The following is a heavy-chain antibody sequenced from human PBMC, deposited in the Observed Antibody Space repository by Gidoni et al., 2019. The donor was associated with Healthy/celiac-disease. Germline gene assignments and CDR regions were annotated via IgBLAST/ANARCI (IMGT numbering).Heavy chain of an antibody. CDR3: ARTVSGRPLVLRFLEWPTPYYYYYYGMDV. D-gene: IGHD3-3*01. CDR2: ISSSSSTI. J-gene: IGHJ6*02. CDR1: GFTFSSYS. Sequence: EVQLVESGGGLVQPGGSLRLSCAASGFTFSSYSMNWVRQAPGKGLEWVSYISSSSSTIYYADSVKGRFTISRDNAKNSLYLQMNSLRDEDTAVYYCARTVSGRPLVLRFLEWPTPYYYYYYGMDVWGQGTTVTVSS. V-gene: IGHV3-48*02.